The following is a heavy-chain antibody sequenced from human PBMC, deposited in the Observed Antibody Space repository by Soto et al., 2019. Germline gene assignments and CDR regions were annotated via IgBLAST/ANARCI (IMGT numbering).Heavy chain of an antibody. D-gene: IGHD6-13*01. V-gene: IGHV4-34*01. J-gene: IGHJ6*02. CDR1: GGSFSGYY. CDR2: INHSGST. CDR3: ARGRGIAAAGRFWVDWGMDV. Sequence: PSETLSLTCAVYGGSFSGYYWSWIRQPPGKWLEWIGEINHSGSTNYNPSLKSRVTISVDTSKNQFSLKLSSVTAADTAVYYCARGRGIAAAGRFWVDWGMDVWGQGXTVTVSS.